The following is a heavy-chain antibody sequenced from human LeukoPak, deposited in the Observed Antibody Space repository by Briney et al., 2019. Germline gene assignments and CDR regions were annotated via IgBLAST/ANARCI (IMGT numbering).Heavy chain of an antibody. V-gene: IGHV4-4*07. CDR1: GGSISSYY. CDR2: IYTSGST. CDR3: ARDPVITMVRGVIIDY. J-gene: IGHJ4*02. Sequence: SETLSLTCTVSGGSISSYYWSWIRQPAGKGLEWIGRIYTSGSTYYNPSLKSRVTISVDTSKNQFSLKLSSVTAADTAVYYCARDPVITMVRGVIIDYWGQGTLVTVSS. D-gene: IGHD3-10*01.